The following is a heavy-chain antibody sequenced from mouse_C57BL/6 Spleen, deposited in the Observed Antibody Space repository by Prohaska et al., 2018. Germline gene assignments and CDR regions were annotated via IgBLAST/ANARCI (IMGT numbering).Heavy chain of an antibody. CDR1: GYTFSSYW. D-gene: IGHD2-4*01. Sequence: QVQLQQPGAELVMPGASVKLSCTASGYTFSSYWMHWVKQRPGQGHEWNGEIDLSESYTNDNKKFKGKATLTVDNSSSTAYMQLSSLTSEDSAVYYCASFDYGRVAYWGQGTLVTVSA. CDR3: ASFDYGRVAY. CDR2: IDLSESYT. J-gene: IGHJ3*01. V-gene: IGHV1-69*01.